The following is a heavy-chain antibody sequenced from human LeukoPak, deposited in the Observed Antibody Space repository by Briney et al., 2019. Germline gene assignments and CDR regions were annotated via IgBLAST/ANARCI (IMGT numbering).Heavy chain of an antibody. CDR1: GFTFSSYG. Sequence: PGGSLRLSCAASGFTFSSYGMHWVRQAPGKGLXXXXXXSYDGSNKYYADSVKGRFTISRDNSKNTLYLQMNSLRAEDTAVYYCAKAGGSSSWYSELDYWGQGTLVTVSS. CDR3: AKAGGSSSWYSELDY. CDR2: XSYDGSNK. D-gene: IGHD6-13*01. J-gene: IGHJ4*02. V-gene: IGHV3-30*18.